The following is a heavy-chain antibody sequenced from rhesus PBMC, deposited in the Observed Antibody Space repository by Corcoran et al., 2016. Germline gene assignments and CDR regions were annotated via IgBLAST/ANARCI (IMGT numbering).Heavy chain of an antibody. Sequence: QVQLQESGPGLVKPSETLSLTCAVSGGSISSNYWSWIRLAPGEGLEWIGRIYGSGGSTDYNPSLKSRVTISTDTSKNQFALKLSSVTAADTAVYYCARDGYGSLRDFDYWGQGVLVTVSS. CDR2: IYGSGGST. CDR1: GGSISSNY. CDR3: ARDGYGSLRDFDY. D-gene: IGHD4-29*01. J-gene: IGHJ4*01. V-gene: IGHV4-160*01.